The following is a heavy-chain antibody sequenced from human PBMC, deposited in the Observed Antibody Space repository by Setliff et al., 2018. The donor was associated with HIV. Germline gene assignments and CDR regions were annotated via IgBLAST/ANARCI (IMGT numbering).Heavy chain of an antibody. V-gene: IGHV3-11*01. CDR3: ARVHRGGVGRQHWRSFDS. D-gene: IGHD1-1*01. Sequence: LSLTCAVYGGSFSDYYMSWIRQAPGTGLEWVACIIASGSTIYYADSVKGRFTISRDNARNSLYVQMNSLRVEDTAVYFCARVHRGGVGRQHWRSFDSWGQGTLVTVSS. J-gene: IGHJ4*02. CDR2: IIASGSTI. CDR1: GGSFSDYY.